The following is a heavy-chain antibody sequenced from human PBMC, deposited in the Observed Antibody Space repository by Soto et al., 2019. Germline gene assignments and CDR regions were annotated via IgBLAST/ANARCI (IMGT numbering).Heavy chain of an antibody. Sequence: GVSLRLSCAASGFTFSNAWMSWVRQAPGKGLEWVGRIKSKTDGGTTDYAAPVKGRFTISRDDSKNTLYLQMNSLKTEDTAVYYCTTDPNGAWYFDYWGQGTLVTVSS. CDR1: GFTFSNAW. D-gene: IGHD3-10*01. CDR2: IKSKTDGGTT. V-gene: IGHV3-15*01. J-gene: IGHJ4*02. CDR3: TTDPNGAWYFDY.